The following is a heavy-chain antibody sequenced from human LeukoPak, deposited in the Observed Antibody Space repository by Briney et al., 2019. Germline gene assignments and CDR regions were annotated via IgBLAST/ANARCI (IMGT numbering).Heavy chain of an antibody. V-gene: IGHV3-21*01. CDR1: GFTFSNYS. D-gene: IGHD2-15*01. CDR2: ISSSSSYI. CDR3: ARDPLGYCSGGSCYYYYMDV. J-gene: IGHJ6*03. Sequence: GGSLRLSCAASGFTFSNYSMNWVRQAPGKGLEWVSSISSSSSYIYYADSLKGRFTISRDNAKNSLYLQMNSLRAEDTAVYYCARDPLGYCSGGSCYYYYMDVWGKGTTVTVSS.